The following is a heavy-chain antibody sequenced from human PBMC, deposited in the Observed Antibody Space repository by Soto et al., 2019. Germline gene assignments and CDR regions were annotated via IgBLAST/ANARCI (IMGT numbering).Heavy chain of an antibody. CDR2: IIPIFGTA. CDR1: GGTFSSYA. D-gene: IGHD3-22*01. Sequence: QVQLVQSGAEVKKPGSSVKVSCKASGGTFSSYAISWVRQAHGQGLEWMGGIIPIFGTANYAQTCQGRVKISEEQSTSTAYMELSSLRSDVTVVYYCAIRSYYDVGSSYYFDYWGQGTVGNVS. J-gene: IGHJ4*02. V-gene: IGHV1-69*12. CDR3: AIRSYYDVGSSYYFDY.